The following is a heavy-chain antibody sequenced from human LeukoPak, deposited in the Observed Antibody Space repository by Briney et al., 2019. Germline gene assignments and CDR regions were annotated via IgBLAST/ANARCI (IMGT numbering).Heavy chain of an antibody. J-gene: IGHJ4*02. CDR2: ISAYNGNT. V-gene: IGHV1-18*01. CDR1: GYTFTSYG. Sequence: ASVKVSCKASGYTFTSYGISWVRQAPGQGLEWMGWISAYNGNTNYAQMLQGRVTMTTDTSTSTAYMELRSLRSDDTAVYYCARDYSGSAYYDFWSGRATFDYWGQGTLVTVSS. CDR3: ARDYSGSAYYDFWSGRATFDY. D-gene: IGHD3-3*01.